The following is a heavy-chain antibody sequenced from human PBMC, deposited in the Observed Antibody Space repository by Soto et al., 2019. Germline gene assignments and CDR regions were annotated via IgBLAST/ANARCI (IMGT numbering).Heavy chain of an antibody. D-gene: IGHD2-21*02. CDR3: AHSRCGGDCLRSYPSPDYAGMDV. J-gene: IGHJ6*02. CDR1: GFSLSTSGVS. CDR2: IYWDDAK. Sequence: QITLKESGPTLVKPTQTLTLTCTFSGFSLSTSGVSVGWIRQPPGKALEWLALIYWDDAKRYSPSLKSRLTITKDTSKDRVVLRMTNMSAVATATYCCAHSRCGGDCLRSYPSPDYAGMDVWGQGTTVTVSS. V-gene: IGHV2-5*02.